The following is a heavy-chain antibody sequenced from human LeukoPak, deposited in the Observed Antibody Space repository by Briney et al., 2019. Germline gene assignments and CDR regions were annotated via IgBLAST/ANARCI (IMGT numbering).Heavy chain of an antibody. CDR3: ARDGWSPDY. CDR1: GFTVSNHA. V-gene: IGHV3-23*01. CDR2: ISGVGDTT. J-gene: IGHJ4*02. Sequence: GGSLRLSCAASGFTVSNHAMSWVRQATGKGLEWVSGISGVGDTTVYADSVKGRFTISRDNAKNSLYLQMNSLRAEDTAVYYCARDGWSPDYWGQGTLVTVSS.